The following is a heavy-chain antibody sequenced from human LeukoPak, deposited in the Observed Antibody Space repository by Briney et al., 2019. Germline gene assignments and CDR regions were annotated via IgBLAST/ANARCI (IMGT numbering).Heavy chain of an antibody. D-gene: IGHD6-6*01. J-gene: IGHJ4*02. Sequence: PGGSLRLSCAASGFTFSSYAMSWVRQAPGKGLEWVSAISGSGGSTYYADSVKGRFTISRDNSKNTLYLQMNSLKAEDTAVYYCAKYRARFYYFDYWGQGTLVTVSS. CDR1: GFTFSSYA. V-gene: IGHV3-23*01. CDR2: ISGSGGST. CDR3: AKYRARFYYFDY.